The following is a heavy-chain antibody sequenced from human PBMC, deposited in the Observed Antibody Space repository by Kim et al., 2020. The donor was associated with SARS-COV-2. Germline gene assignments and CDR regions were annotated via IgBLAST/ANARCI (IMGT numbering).Heavy chain of an antibody. Sequence: GGSLRLSCAASGFTVSSNYMSWVRQAPGKGLEWVSVIYSGGSTYYADSVKGRFTISRDNSKNTLYLQMNSLRAEETAVYYCAREGPYYDILTGYYGLNWYFDLWGRGTLVTVSS. CDR1: GFTVSSNY. J-gene: IGHJ2*01. CDR2: IYSGGST. V-gene: IGHV3-53*01. CDR3: AREGPYYDILTGYYGLNWYFDL. D-gene: IGHD3-9*01.